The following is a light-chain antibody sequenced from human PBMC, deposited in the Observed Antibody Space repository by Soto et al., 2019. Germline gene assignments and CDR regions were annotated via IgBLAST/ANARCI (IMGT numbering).Light chain of an antibody. V-gene: IGKV3-11*01. Sequence: EIVVTQSPATLSLSTGERATLSCRASQSVSSYLAWYQQKPGQAPRLLIYDASNRATGIPARFSGSGSGTDFTLTISSLEPEDFAVYYCQQRSNWPPVITFGQGNYWRL. CDR1: QSVSSY. J-gene: IGKJ5*01. CDR3: QQRSNWPPVIT. CDR2: DAS.